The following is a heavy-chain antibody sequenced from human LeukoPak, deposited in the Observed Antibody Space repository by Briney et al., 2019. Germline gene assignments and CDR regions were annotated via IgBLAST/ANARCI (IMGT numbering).Heavy chain of an antibody. Sequence: PGGSLRLSCAASGFTFSSYGMHWVRQAPGKGLEWVAVISYDGSNKYYADSVKGRFTISRDNSKNTLYLQMNSLRAEDTAVYYCAKGWNDAFDIWGQGTMVTVSS. CDR2: ISYDGSNK. CDR1: GFTFSSYG. CDR3: AKGWNDAFDI. J-gene: IGHJ3*02. D-gene: IGHD1-1*01. V-gene: IGHV3-30*18.